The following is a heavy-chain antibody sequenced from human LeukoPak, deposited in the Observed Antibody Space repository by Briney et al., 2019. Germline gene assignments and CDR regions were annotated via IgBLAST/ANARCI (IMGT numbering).Heavy chain of an antibody. Sequence: GGSLRLSCAASGFTFSIYYMSRVRQAPGKGLEWVANIKQDGSEKYYVDSVRGRFTISRDNAKNSLYLQMNSLRAEDTALYYCARVYGDYVGYWGQGTLVTVSS. V-gene: IGHV3-7*01. D-gene: IGHD4-17*01. CDR2: IKQDGSEK. CDR1: GFTFSIYY. J-gene: IGHJ4*02. CDR3: ARVYGDYVGY.